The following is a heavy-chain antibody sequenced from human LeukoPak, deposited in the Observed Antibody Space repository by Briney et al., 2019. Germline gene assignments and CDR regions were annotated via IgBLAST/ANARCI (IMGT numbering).Heavy chain of an antibody. Sequence: GASVKVSCKASGYTFTSYDIIWVRQASGQGLEWMGWMNPNSGHTGYAQKFQGRVTMTRTTSISTAYMELTSPTSEDSAVYYCARSIVGVRKRNDYWGQGTLVTVSS. CDR2: MNPNSGHT. D-gene: IGHD1-26*01. V-gene: IGHV1-8*01. CDR1: GYTFTSYD. J-gene: IGHJ4*02. CDR3: ARSIVGVRKRNDY.